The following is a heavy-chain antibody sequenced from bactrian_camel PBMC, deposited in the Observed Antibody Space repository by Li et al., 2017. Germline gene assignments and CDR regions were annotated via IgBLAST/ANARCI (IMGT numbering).Heavy chain of an antibody. J-gene: IGHJ4*01. Sequence: QVQLVESGGGSVQAGGSLRLSCAASGYHYSTFCMSWFRQAPGKEREGVATIDREGVTRYADSVAGRFTISKANAKNTLYLQMNSLKPEDSAVYYCVRRDTSTDTYSQPESQGTQVTVS. V-gene: IGHV3S26*01. CDR1: GYHYSTFC. D-gene: IGHD1*01. CDR2: IDREGVT.